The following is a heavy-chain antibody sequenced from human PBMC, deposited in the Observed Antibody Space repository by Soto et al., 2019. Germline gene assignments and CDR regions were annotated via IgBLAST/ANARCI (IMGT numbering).Heavy chain of an antibody. Sequence: SETLSLTCTVSGDSISSADYYWSWIRQTPGKGLEWIWHIFYSGTTYYNPSLKSRITISVDTSKNHFSLRLTSVTAADTAVYYCARDLWVEPELYYYGMDVWGQGTTVT. CDR3: ARDLWVEPELYYYGMDV. CDR1: GDSISSADYY. J-gene: IGHJ6*02. D-gene: IGHD1-1*01. CDR2: IFYSGTT. V-gene: IGHV4-30-4*01.